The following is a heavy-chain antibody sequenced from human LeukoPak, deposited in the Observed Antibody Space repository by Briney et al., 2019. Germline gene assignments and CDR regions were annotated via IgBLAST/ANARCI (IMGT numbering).Heavy chain of an antibody. CDR1: GFTFSTSG. V-gene: IGHV3-33*01. CDR3: ARKRPNYFDY. Sequence: GGSLRLSCAASGFTFSTSGMHWVRQAPGKGLEWVAVIWFDGSNKHYADSVKGRFTISRDNSENTLYLQMNSLRAEDTALYYCARKRPNYFDYWGQGTLVTVSS. CDR2: IWFDGSNK. J-gene: IGHJ4*02.